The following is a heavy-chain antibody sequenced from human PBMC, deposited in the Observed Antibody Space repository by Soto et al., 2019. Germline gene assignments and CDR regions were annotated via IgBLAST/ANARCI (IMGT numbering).Heavy chain of an antibody. V-gene: IGHV1-58*01. CDR1: GFTFTSSA. CDR2: IVVGSGNT. CDR3: AADVGSSGYSEWLSTFDY. Sequence: GASVKVSCKASGFTFTSSAVQWVRQARGQRLEWIGWIVVGSGNTNYAQKFQERVTITRDMSTSTAYMELSSLRSGDTAVYYCAADVGSSGYSEWLSTFDYWGQGTLGTVSS. J-gene: IGHJ4*02. D-gene: IGHD3-22*01.